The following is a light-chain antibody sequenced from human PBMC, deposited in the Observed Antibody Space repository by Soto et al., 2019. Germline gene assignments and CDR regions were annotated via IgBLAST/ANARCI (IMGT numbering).Light chain of an antibody. J-gene: IGKJ4*01. CDR3: QRYDNWPLT. CDR1: QSISDN. Sequence: EIVMTQSPATLSASPGDSATLSCRASQSISDNVAWYQQKPGLAPRLLIYRTSTWATGVPSRFSGSGSGTEFSLTISSLQSDDSAVYYCQRYDNWPLTFGGGTKVDIK. V-gene: IGKV3-15*01. CDR2: RTS.